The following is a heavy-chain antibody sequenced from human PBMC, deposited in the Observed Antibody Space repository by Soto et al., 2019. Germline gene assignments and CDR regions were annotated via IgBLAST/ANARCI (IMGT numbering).Heavy chain of an antibody. V-gene: IGHV1-3*01. CDR3: ARDQGSSRWFGEPYDAFDI. J-gene: IGHJ3*02. CDR1: GYTFTSYA. D-gene: IGHD3-10*01. Sequence: ASVKVSCKASGYTFTSYAMHWVRQAPGQRLEWMGWINAGNGNTKYSQKFQGRVTITRDTSASTAYMELSSLRSEDTAVYYCARDQGSSRWFGEPYDAFDIWGQGTMVTVSS. CDR2: INAGNGNT.